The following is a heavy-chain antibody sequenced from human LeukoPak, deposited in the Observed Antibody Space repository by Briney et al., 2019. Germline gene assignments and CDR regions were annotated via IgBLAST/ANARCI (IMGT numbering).Heavy chain of an antibody. J-gene: IGHJ4*02. V-gene: IGHV1-69*13. CDR1: GGTFSSYA. CDR3: ARDLPNYYDSSPFDY. Sequence: SVKVSCKASGGTFSSYAISWVRQAPGQGLEWMGGIIPIFGTANYAQKFQGRVTVTADESTSTAYMELSSLRSEDTAVYYCARDLPNYYDSSPFDYWGQGTLVTVSS. CDR2: IIPIFGTA. D-gene: IGHD3-22*01.